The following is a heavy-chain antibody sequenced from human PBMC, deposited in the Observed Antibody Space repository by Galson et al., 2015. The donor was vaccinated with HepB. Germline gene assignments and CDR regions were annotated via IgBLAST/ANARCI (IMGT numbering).Heavy chain of an antibody. CDR2: IRSKANFYTT. CDR3: ARAPRGGPLRSYYMDV. V-gene: IGHV3-72*01. Sequence: SLRLSCAASGFTFSDDYIDWVRQAPGKGLEWVGRIRSKANFYTTDYAASVKGRFTLSRDDSKTSVYLQMNSLKTEDTAAYYCARAPRGGPLRSYYMDVWGKGTTVTVSS. CDR1: GFTFSDDY. J-gene: IGHJ6*03. D-gene: IGHD1-14*01.